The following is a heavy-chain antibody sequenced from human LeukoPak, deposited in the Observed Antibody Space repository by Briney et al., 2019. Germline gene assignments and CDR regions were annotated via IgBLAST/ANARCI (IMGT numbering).Heavy chain of an antibody. D-gene: IGHD5-12*01. CDR2: ISGSGGST. CDR1: GFTFSSYA. CDR3: ARDLRSGYDYYYYGVGV. Sequence: AGGSLRLSCAASGFTFSSYAMSWVRQAPGKGLEWVSTISGSGGSTYYADSVKGRFTISRDNSKNTLYLHMNSLRAEDTAVYYCARDLRSGYDYYYYGVGVWGQGTTVTVSS. V-gene: IGHV3-23*01. J-gene: IGHJ6*02.